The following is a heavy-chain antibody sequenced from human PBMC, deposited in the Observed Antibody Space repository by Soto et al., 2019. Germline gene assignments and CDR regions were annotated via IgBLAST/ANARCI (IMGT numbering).Heavy chain of an antibody. CDR1: GFTLSNYG. J-gene: IGHJ4*02. D-gene: IGHD3-22*01. CDR3: ARFFGDDSSGSFDY. CDR2: IWYDGSKK. Sequence: SLRLSCAASGFTLSNYGMHWVRQAPGKGLEWVAVIWYDGSKKYYVDSVKGRFIISRDNSKSTLYLQMNSLRAEDTAVYYCARFFGDDSSGSFDYWGQGTLVTVSS. V-gene: IGHV3-33*01.